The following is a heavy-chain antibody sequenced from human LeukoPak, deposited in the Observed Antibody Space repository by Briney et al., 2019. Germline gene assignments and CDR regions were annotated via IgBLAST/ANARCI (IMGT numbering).Heavy chain of an antibody. D-gene: IGHD5-24*01. CDR1: GFTFSSYA. Sequence: QSGGSLRLSCAASGFTFSSYAMSWVRQAPGKGLEWVAFIRYDGSNKYYADSVKGRFTISRNNSKNTLYLQMNSLRAEDTAVYYCATERQEIRQRWLQSLSGYWGQGTLVTVSS. J-gene: IGHJ4*02. CDR3: ATERQEIRQRWLQSLSGY. CDR2: IRYDGSNK. V-gene: IGHV3-30*02.